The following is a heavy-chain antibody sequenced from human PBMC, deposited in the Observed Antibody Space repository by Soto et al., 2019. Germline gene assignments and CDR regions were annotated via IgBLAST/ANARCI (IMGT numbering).Heavy chain of an antibody. Sequence: GGSLRLSCAASGFTFSSYAMHWVRQAPGKGLEWVAVISYDGSNKYYADSVKGRFTISRDNSKNTLYLQMNSLRAEDTAVYYCARAKYYYVSSGYYFDYWGQGTLVTVSS. CDR2: ISYDGSNK. CDR1: GFTFSSYA. D-gene: IGHD3-22*01. J-gene: IGHJ4*02. CDR3: ARAKYYYVSSGYYFDY. V-gene: IGHV3-30*04.